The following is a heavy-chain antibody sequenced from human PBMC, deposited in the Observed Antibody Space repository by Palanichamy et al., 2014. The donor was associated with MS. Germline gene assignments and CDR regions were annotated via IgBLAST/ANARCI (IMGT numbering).Heavy chain of an antibody. J-gene: IGHJ4*02. V-gene: IGHV3-30*02. CDR1: GFTFSSYG. CDR3: AKSIAGTTGWLY. CDR2: IRYDGSNK. Sequence: AASGFTFSSYGMHWVRQAPGKGLEWVAFIRYDGSNKYYADSVKGRFTISRDNSKNTLYLQMNSLRAEDTAVYYCAKSIAGTTGWLYWGQGTLVTVSS. D-gene: IGHD1-20*01.